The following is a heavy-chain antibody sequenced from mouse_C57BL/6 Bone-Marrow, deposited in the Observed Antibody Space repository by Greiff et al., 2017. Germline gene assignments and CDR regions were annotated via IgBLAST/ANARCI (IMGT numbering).Heavy chain of an antibody. CDR2: IYWDDDK. Sequence: QVTLKESGPGILQSSQTLSLTCSFSGFSLSTSGMGVSWIRQPSGKGLEWLAHIYWDDDKRYNPSLKSRLTISKDTSINQVFLKITSVDTADTATYYCARRMTTVVATDYFDYWGQGTTLTVSS. CDR3: ARRMTTVVATDYFDY. D-gene: IGHD1-1*01. J-gene: IGHJ2*01. V-gene: IGHV8-12*01. CDR1: GFSLSTSGMG.